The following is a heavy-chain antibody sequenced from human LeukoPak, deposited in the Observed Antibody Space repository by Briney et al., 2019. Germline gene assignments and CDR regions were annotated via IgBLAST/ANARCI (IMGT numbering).Heavy chain of an antibody. Sequence: PGGSLRLSCAASGFTFSSYGMHWVRQAPGKGLEWVAVISYDGSNKYYADSVKGRFTISRDNSKNTLYLQMNSLRAEDTAVYYCAKGLAVADQFLDYWGQGTLVTVSS. CDR1: GFTFSSYG. D-gene: IGHD6-19*01. CDR3: AKGLAVADQFLDY. J-gene: IGHJ4*02. CDR2: ISYDGSNK. V-gene: IGHV3-30*18.